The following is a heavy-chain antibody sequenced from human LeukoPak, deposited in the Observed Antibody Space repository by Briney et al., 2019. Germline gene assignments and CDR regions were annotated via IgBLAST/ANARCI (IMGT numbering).Heavy chain of an antibody. V-gene: IGHV3-7*01. CDR2: IKRDGSEK. Sequence: GGSLRLSCAASGFTFSSYWMSWVRQAPGKGPEWVANIKRDGSEKYYVDSVKGRFTISRDNAKNSLYLQMNSLRAEDTAVYYCARLGRDYDSSGYLVGYYYYYYYMDVWGKGTTVTISS. CDR1: GFTFSSYW. D-gene: IGHD3-22*01. CDR3: ARLGRDYDSSGYLVGYYYYYYYMDV. J-gene: IGHJ6*03.